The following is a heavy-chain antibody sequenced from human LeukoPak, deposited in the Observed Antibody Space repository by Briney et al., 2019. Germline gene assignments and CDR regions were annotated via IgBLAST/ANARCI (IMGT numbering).Heavy chain of an antibody. D-gene: IGHD3-22*01. V-gene: IGHV3-53*01. CDR3: ARRPYHFDIIGPV. CDR1: GFTVSSNY. Sequence: GGSLRLSCAASGFTVSSNYMSWVRQAPGKGLEWVSVIYSGGSTYYADSVKGRFTISRDNSKNTLYLQMNSLRAEDTAVYYCARRPYHFDIIGPVWGQGTKVTVSS. J-gene: IGHJ3*01. CDR2: IYSGGST.